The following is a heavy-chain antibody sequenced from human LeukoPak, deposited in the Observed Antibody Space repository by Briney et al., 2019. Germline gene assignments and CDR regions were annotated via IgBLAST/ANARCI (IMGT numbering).Heavy chain of an antibody. Sequence: PSETLSLTCTVSGGSISSHYWSWIRQPPGKGLEGIGYIYYSGSTNYNPSLKSRVTISVDTSKNQFSLKLSSVTAADTAVYYCARGGYYDSSDPFDYWGQGTLVTVSS. CDR2: IYYSGST. CDR1: GGSISSHY. D-gene: IGHD3-22*01. V-gene: IGHV4-59*11. J-gene: IGHJ4*02. CDR3: ARGGYYDSSDPFDY.